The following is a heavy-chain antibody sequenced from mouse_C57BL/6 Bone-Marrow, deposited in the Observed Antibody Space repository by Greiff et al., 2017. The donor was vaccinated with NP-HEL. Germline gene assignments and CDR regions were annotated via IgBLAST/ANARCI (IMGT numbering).Heavy chain of an antibody. D-gene: IGHD1-1*01. Sequence: QVQLQQSGADLVKPGASVKLSCKASGYTFTSYWMHWVKQRPGRGLEWIGRIDPNSGGTKFNEKFKTKATLTVDKPSSTAYMQLSSLTSEDSAVYYCALYYCGSRGWNFDIWDTGTTVTVSS. CDR2: IDPNSGGT. J-gene: IGHJ1*03. V-gene: IGHV1-72*01. CDR1: GYTFTSYW. CDR3: ALYYCGSRGWNFDI.